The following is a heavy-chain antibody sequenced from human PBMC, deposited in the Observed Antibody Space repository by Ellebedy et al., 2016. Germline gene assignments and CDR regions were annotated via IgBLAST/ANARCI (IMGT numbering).Heavy chain of an antibody. CDR1: GFTFSSYS. CDR2: ISSSSSTI. J-gene: IGHJ6*02. D-gene: IGHD3-9*01. Sequence: GGSLRLXXAASGFTFSSYSMNWVRQAPGKGLEWVSYISSSSSTIYYADSVKGRFTISRDNAKNSLYLQMNSLRAEDTAVYYCARDRRRSGPDFDWLPILDYYGMDVWGQGTTVTVSS. CDR3: ARDRRRSGPDFDWLPILDYYGMDV. V-gene: IGHV3-48*04.